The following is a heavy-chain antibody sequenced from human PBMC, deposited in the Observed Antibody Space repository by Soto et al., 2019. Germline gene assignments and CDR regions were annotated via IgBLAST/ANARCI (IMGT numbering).Heavy chain of an antibody. V-gene: IGHV1-69*12. CDR2: IIPIFGTA. D-gene: IGHD5-18*01. CDR3: ARSDGTAMVYYYYYGMDV. CDR1: GGTFSSYA. J-gene: IGHJ6*02. Sequence: QVQLVQSGAEVKKPGSSVKVSCNASGGTFSSYAISWVRQAPGQGLEWMGGIIPIFGTANYAQKFQGRVTITADESTSTAYMELSSLRSEDTAVYYCARSDGTAMVYYYYYGMDVWGQGTTVTVSS.